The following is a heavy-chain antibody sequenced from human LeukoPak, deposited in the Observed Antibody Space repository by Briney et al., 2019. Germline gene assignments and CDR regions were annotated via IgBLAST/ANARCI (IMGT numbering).Heavy chain of an antibody. Sequence: GASVKVSYKASGYTFTSYGISWVRQAPGQGLEWMGWISAYNGNTNYAQKLQGRVTMTTDTSTSTAYTELRSLRSDDTAVYYCARAPSVATTAYYYYYYYMDVWGKGTTVTVSS. CDR3: ARAPSVATTAYYYYYYYMDV. CDR2: ISAYNGNT. CDR1: GYTFTSYG. D-gene: IGHD5-12*01. V-gene: IGHV1-18*01. J-gene: IGHJ6*03.